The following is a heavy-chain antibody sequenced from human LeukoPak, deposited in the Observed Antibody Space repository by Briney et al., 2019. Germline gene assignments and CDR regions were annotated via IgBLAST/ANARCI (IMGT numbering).Heavy chain of an antibody. V-gene: IGHV1-18*01. J-gene: IGHJ6*03. D-gene: IGHD2-2*02. Sequence: ASVKVSCKASGYTFTSYGISWVRQAPGQGVEWMGWNSAYNGNTNYAQKLQGRVTMTTDTSTSTAYMELRSLRSDDTAVYYCARGRVVPAAILVYYYYYMDVWGKGTTVTVSS. CDR2: NSAYNGNT. CDR1: GYTFTSYG. CDR3: ARGRVVPAAILVYYYYYMDV.